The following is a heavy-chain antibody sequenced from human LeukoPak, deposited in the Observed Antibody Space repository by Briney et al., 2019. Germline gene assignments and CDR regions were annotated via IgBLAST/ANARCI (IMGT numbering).Heavy chain of an antibody. D-gene: IGHD3-10*01. V-gene: IGHV1-2*02. CDR1: GYTFTGYY. Sequence: ASVKVSCKASGYTFTGYYMHWVRQAPGQGLEWMGWINPNSGGTNYAQKFQGRVTMTRDTSISTAYMELSRLRSGDTAVYYCARVGVRGGYYGSGSPSRFDYWGQGTLVTVSS. CDR3: ARVGVRGGYYGSGSPSRFDY. CDR2: INPNSGGT. J-gene: IGHJ4*02.